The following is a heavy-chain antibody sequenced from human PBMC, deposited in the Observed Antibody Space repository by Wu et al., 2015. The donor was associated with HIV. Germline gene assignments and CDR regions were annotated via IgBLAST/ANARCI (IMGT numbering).Heavy chain of an antibody. CDR1: GGTFSSYA. Sequence: QVQLVQSGAEVKKPGSSVKVSCKASGGTFSSYAISWVRQAPGQGLEWMGGIIPIFGTANYAQKFQGRVTITADESTSTAYMELSSLRSEDTAVYYCARCRYCSSTSPGAYWYFDLWGRGTLVTVSS. CDR2: IIPIFGTA. V-gene: IGHV1-69*12. J-gene: IGHJ2*01. CDR3: ARCRYCSSTSPGAYWYFDL. D-gene: IGHD2-2*01.